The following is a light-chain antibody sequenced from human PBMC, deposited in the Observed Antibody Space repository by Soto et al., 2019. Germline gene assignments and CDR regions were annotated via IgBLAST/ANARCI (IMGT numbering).Light chain of an antibody. CDR2: DVN. J-gene: IGLJ3*02. Sequence: QSVLTQPGSVSGSPGQSITISCTGTSSDVGGYDYVSWYQQHPGKAPKLMIYDVNNRPTGVSNRFSGSKSGNTASLTISGLLAEDEGDYYCSSYTSISTWVFGGGTKLTVL. CDR1: SSDVGGYDY. V-gene: IGLV2-14*03. CDR3: SSYTSISTWV.